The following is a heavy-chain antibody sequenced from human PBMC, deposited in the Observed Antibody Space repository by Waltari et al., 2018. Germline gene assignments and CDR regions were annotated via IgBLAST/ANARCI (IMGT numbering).Heavy chain of an antibody. V-gene: IGHV4-4*02. D-gene: IGHD3-22*01. J-gene: IGHJ4*02. CDR3: ARGHSSGYELDY. CDR1: GDSISSYNW. CDR2: IFHTEAT. Sequence: QVQLQESGPGLVKPSGTLSLTCAISGDSISSYNWWGWVRQPPGKGLEWIAEIFHTEATDYNPSLKSRVTISVDTSKNQFSLKLSSVTAADTAVYYCARGHSSGYELDYWGQGTLVTVSS.